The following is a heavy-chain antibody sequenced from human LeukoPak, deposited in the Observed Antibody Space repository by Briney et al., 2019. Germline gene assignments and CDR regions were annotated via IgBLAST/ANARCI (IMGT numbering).Heavy chain of an antibody. CDR3: AHSRRTYYYDSSGFDY. CDR2: IYWDDDK. CDR1: GFSLSTSGVG. V-gene: IGHV2-5*02. J-gene: IGHJ4*02. D-gene: IGHD3-22*01. Sequence: SGPTLVKPTQTLTLTCTFSGFSLSTSGVGVGWIRQPPGEALEWLALIYWDDDKRYSPSLKSRLTITKDTSKNQVVLTMTNMDPVDTATYYCAHSRRTYYYDSSGFDYWGQGTLVTVSS.